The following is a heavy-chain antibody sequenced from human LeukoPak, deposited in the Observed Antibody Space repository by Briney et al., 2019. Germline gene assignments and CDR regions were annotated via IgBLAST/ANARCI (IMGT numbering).Heavy chain of an antibody. J-gene: IGHJ4*02. V-gene: IGHV1-18*01. CDR2: ISVYNGNT. CDR3: ARDLHSGYGQDY. D-gene: IGHD5-12*01. Sequence: ASVKVSCKASGYTFTSYGISWVRQAPGQRLEWMGWISVYNGNTNYAQKLQGRVTMTTDTSTSTAYMELRSLRSDDTAVYYCARDLHSGYGQDYWGQGTLVTVAS. CDR1: GYTFTSYG.